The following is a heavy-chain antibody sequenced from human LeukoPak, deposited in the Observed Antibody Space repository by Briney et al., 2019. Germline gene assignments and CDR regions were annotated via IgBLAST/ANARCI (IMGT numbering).Heavy chain of an antibody. CDR1: GGSISGGGYS. J-gene: IGHJ6*02. CDR3: ASGLWDYYYGMDV. D-gene: IGHD7-27*01. V-gene: IGHV4-30-2*06. Sequence: PSQTLSLTCAVSGGSISGGGYSWSWIRQSPGKGLEWIGYIYQSGSTYYNPSLKSRVTISVDRSKNQFSLKLSSLTAADTAVYYCASGLWDYYYGMDVWGQGTTVTVSS. CDR2: IYQSGST.